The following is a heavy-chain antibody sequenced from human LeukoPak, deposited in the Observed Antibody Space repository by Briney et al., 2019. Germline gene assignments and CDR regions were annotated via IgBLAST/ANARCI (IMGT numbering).Heavy chain of an antibody. CDR2: ISYDGSNK. CDR1: GFTLSSYA. J-gene: IGHJ4*02. V-gene: IGHV3-30-3*01. Sequence: GGSLRLSCVASGFTLSSYAMHWVRQAPGKGLEWVAVISYDGSNKYYADSVKGRFTISRDNSKNTLYLQMNSLRAEDTAVYYCARKLAAADPNYWGQGTLVTVSS. CDR3: ARKLAAADPNY. D-gene: IGHD6-13*01.